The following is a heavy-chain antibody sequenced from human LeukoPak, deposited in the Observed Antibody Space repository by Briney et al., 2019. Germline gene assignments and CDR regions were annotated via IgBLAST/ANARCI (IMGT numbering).Heavy chain of an antibody. V-gene: IGHV3-23*01. CDR3: AKDRRAGSYDY. J-gene: IGHJ4*02. Sequence: GGSLRLSCAASGFTFSSYSMNWVRQAPGKGLEWVSAISGSGGNTYYADSVKGRFTISRDNSKNTLYLQMNSLRAEDTAVYYCAKDRRAGSYDYWGQGTLVAVSS. CDR2: ISGSGGNT. D-gene: IGHD3-10*01. CDR1: GFTFSSYS.